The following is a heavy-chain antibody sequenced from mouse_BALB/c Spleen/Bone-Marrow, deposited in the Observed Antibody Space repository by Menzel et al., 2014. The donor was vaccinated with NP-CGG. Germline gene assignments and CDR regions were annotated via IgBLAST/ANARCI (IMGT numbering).Heavy chain of an antibody. Sequence: VQLQQSGPELVKPGASVKMSCKASGYTFTSYVMHWVKQKPGQGLEWIGYINPYNDGTKYNEKFKGKATLTSDKSSSTTYMELSSLTSEDSAVYYCARRRVYGNYIYFDYWGQGTPLTVSS. J-gene: IGHJ2*01. D-gene: IGHD2-1*01. CDR1: GYTFTSYV. V-gene: IGHV1-14*01. CDR3: ARRRVYGNYIYFDY. CDR2: INPYNDGT.